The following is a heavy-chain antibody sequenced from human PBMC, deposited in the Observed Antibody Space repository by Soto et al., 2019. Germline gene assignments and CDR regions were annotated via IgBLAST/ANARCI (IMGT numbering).Heavy chain of an antibody. Sequence: VKVSCKASGYTFTSYAMHWVRQAPGQRLEWMGWINAGNGNTKYSQKFQGRVTITRDTSASTAYMELSSLRSEDTAVYYCARVCSSTSCPFADWGQGTLVTVSS. J-gene: IGHJ4*02. CDR2: INAGNGNT. CDR3: ARVCSSTSCPFAD. CDR1: GYTFTSYA. D-gene: IGHD2-2*01. V-gene: IGHV1-3*01.